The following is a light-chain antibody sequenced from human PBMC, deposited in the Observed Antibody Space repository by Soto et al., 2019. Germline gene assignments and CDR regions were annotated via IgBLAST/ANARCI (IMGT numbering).Light chain of an antibody. Sequence: QSALTQPASVSGSPGQSITISCTGTSSDVGSYNLVSWYQQHPGKAPKLMIYEVSKRPSGVSNRFSGSKSGNTASLTISGRQAEDEADYYCCSYAGSIKVFGGGTKLTVL. J-gene: IGLJ2*01. CDR2: EVS. CDR1: SSDVGSYNL. CDR3: CSYAGSIKV. V-gene: IGLV2-23*02.